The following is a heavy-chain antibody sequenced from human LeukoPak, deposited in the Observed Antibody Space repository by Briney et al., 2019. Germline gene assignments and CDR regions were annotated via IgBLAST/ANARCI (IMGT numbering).Heavy chain of an antibody. J-gene: IGHJ3*02. V-gene: IGHV4-31*03. CDR1: GGSISSGGYY. CDR2: IYYGGST. Sequence: PSETLSLTCTVSGGSISSGGYYWSWIRQHPGKGLEWIGYIYYGGSTYYNPSLKSRVTISVDTSKNQFSLKLSSVTAADTAVYYCARVRGGAFDIWGQGTMVTVSS. CDR3: ARVRGGAFDI.